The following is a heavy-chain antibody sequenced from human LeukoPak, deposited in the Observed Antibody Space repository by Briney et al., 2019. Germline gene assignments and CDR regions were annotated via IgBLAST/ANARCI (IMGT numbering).Heavy chain of an antibody. Sequence: GGSLRLSCAASGFTFSSYGMHWVRQAPGKGLEWVAFIRYDGSNKYYADSVKGRFTISRDNSKSSLYLQMNSLRAEDTAVYYCAREGRGVSHYMDVWGKGTTVTVSS. CDR1: GFTFSSYG. D-gene: IGHD6-19*01. CDR2: IRYDGSNK. V-gene: IGHV3-30*02. CDR3: AREGRGVSHYMDV. J-gene: IGHJ6*03.